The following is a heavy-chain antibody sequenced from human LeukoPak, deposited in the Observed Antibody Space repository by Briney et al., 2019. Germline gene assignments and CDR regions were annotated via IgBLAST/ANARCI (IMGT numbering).Heavy chain of an antibody. CDR1: GFTFSSYG. CDR3: AKEGNYYGSGNNWFDP. D-gene: IGHD3-10*01. Sequence: GGSLRLSCAASGFTFSSYGMHWVRQAPGKGLEWEAVISYDGSNKYYADSVKGRFTISRDNSKNTLYLQMNSLRAEDTAVYYCAKEGNYYGSGNNWFDPWGQGTLVTVSS. V-gene: IGHV3-30*18. J-gene: IGHJ5*02. CDR2: ISYDGSNK.